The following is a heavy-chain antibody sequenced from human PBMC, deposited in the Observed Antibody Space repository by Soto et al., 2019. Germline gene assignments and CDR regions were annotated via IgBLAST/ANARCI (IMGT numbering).Heavy chain of an antibody. V-gene: IGHV4-39*01. CDR2: IYYSGGT. J-gene: IGHJ5*02. CDR3: ARHRTLTMIVVVPNWFDP. CDR1: GGSISSSSYY. D-gene: IGHD3-22*01. Sequence: QLQLQESGPGLVKPSETLSLTCTVSGGSISSSSYYWGWIRQPPGKGLEWIGSIYYSGGTYYNPSLKSRVTISVDTSNNQFSLKLSSVTAPDTAVYYCARHRTLTMIVVVPNWFDPWDQGTLVTVSS.